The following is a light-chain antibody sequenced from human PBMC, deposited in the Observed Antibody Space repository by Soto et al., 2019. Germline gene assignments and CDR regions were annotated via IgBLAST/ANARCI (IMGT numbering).Light chain of an antibody. V-gene: IGKV1-5*03. CDR1: QSISSW. Sequence: DIQMTQSPSTLSASVGDRVTITCRASQSISSWLAWYQQKPGKAPKLLISKASALESGVPSRFSGSGSGTQFTLTISSLQPEDFASYYCQQYQSGFTFGLGTTLEIK. J-gene: IGKJ2*01. CDR3: QQYQSGFT. CDR2: KAS.